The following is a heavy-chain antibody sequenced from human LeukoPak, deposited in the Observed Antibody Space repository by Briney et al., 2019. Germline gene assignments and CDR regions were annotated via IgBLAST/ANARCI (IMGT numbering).Heavy chain of an antibody. V-gene: IGHV3-30*19. Sequence: GGSLRLSCAASGFTLTSHGVHWVRQAPGKGLEWVGVISYDGRNKYYADSVKGRFTISRDNSKNTLSLQMNSLTTEDTAVYYCVREGVGAVHFDYWGQGSLVTVPS. D-gene: IGHD1-1*01. CDR2: ISYDGRNK. CDR3: VREGVGAVHFDY. CDR1: GFTLTSHG. J-gene: IGHJ4*02.